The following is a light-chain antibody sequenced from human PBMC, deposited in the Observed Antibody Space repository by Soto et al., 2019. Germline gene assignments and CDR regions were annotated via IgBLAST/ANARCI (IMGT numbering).Light chain of an antibody. V-gene: IGKV1-5*01. CDR3: QLYNSHSPAT. CDR2: NAS. CDR1: RSIGDW. Sequence: DIQMTQSPSTLSASVGDRATITCRASRSIGDWLAGYQRKPGKPPKPMIFNASTLISGVPSRFSDSGYGTEFTLAISSLQPDDFATYYCQLYNSHSPATFGQGTVVEIK. J-gene: IGKJ1*01.